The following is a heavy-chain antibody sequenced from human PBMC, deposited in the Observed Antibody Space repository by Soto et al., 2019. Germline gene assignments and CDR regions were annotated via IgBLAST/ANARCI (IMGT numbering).Heavy chain of an antibody. D-gene: IGHD3-10*01. V-gene: IGHV1-18*01. CDR1: GYTFTSYG. CDR2: ISAYNGNT. CDR3: ARGVRGVTYYYYYMDV. Sequence: QVQLVQSGAEVKKPGASVKVSCKASGYTFTSYGISWVRQAPGQGLEWMGWISAYNGNTNYAQKLQGRVTMTTDTATSTAYMELRGLSSDDTAVYYCARGVRGVTYYYYYMDVWGKGTTVTVSS. J-gene: IGHJ6*03.